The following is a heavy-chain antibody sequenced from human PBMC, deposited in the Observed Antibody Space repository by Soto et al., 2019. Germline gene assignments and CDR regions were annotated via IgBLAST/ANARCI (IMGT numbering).Heavy chain of an antibody. CDR2: INTDSGNT. D-gene: IGHD6-19*01. CDR1: GYSFSSCA. J-gene: IGHJ2*01. V-gene: IGHV1-3*04. Sequence: QVQVVQSGAEVKKPGASVRLSCKTSGYSFSSCAIHWVRLAPGQRFEWMGWINTDSGNTKYSQKSQGRVTITRDTAASTAYMELTTLASDDTATSYCVRDRAVDWYLELWGRGTLVTVSS. CDR3: VRDRAVDWYLEL.